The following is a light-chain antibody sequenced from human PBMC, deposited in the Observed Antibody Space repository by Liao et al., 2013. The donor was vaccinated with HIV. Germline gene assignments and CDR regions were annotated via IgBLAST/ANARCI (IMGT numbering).Light chain of an antibody. J-gene: IGLJ3*02. CDR3: QVWDTSSAHQV. V-gene: IGLV3-21*04. Sequence: SYELTQPPSVSVAPGKTASITCGGDNIGTKRVNWYLQNPGQAPVLVIYYDFYRPSGIPERISGSISGNTATLTISGVETGDEADYYCQVWDTSSAHQVFGGGTKLTVL. CDR1: NIGTKR. CDR2: YDF.